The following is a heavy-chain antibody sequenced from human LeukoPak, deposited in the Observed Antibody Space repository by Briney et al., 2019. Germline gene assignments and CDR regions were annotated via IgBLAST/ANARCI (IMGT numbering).Heavy chain of an antibody. D-gene: IGHD2-2*01. CDR3: ARDVETGCSSTSCYYNWFDP. Sequence: SVKVSCKASGGTFSSYAISWVRQAPGQGLEWMGRIIPIFGIANYAQKFQGRVTITADKSTSTAYMELSSLRSEDTAVYYCARDVETGCSSTSCYYNWFDPWGQGTLVTVSS. J-gene: IGHJ5*02. V-gene: IGHV1-69*04. CDR1: GGTFSSYA. CDR2: IIPIFGIA.